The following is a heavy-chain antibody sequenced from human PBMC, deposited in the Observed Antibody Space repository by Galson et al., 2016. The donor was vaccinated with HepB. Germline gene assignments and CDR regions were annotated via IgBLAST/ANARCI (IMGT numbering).Heavy chain of an antibody. D-gene: IGHD1-14*01. CDR1: GFTFSGYW. J-gene: IGHJ2*01. Sequence: SLRLSCAASGFTFSGYWMHWVRQAPGKGPVWVSRINSGGSDTKYADFVKGRFIISRDNAKNTLYVQMNGLTAEDTAVYFCARGGPQWPTSYFDLWGRGTLVTVSS. CDR3: ARGGPQWPTSYFDL. CDR2: INSGGSDT. V-gene: IGHV3-74*03.